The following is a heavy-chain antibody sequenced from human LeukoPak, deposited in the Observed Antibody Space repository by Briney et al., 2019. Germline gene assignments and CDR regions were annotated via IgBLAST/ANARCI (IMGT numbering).Heavy chain of an antibody. D-gene: IGHD1-1*01. CDR2: IRGGGDT. J-gene: IGHJ4*02. CDR1: GFSFSTYA. CDR3: AKANWVSNADAVW. Sequence: GGSLRLSCSASGFSFSTYAMSWVRQAPARGLEWVSSIRGGGDTFYAESVKGRFTLSRDDSRNTVYLEMNNLRVEDTAVYYCAKANWVSNADAVWWGPGTLVTVSS. V-gene: IGHV3-23*01.